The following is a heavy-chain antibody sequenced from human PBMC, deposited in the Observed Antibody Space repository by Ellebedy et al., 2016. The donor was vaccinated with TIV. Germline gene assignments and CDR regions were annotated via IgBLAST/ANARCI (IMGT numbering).Heavy chain of an antibody. Sequence: AASVKVSCKASGHPFTGYYFHWVRQAPGQGLEWMGWINPNRGHTNYAQKFRGRVTMTSEMSIRTVHMEMSSLRSDDTAVYYCATGTQAASSVWYFDPWGRGTLVAVSS. CDR2: INPNRGHT. CDR3: ATGTQAASSVWYFDP. D-gene: IGHD3-10*01. CDR1: GHPFTGYY. J-gene: IGHJ2*01. V-gene: IGHV1-2*02.